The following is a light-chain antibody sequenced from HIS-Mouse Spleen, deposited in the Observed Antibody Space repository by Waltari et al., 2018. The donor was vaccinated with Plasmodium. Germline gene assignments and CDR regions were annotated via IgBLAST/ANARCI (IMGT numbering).Light chain of an antibody. CDR3: QTWGTGGV. Sequence: QLVLTQSPSASASLGASVKLTCTLSRGHSSYAIAWHQQQPEKGPRYFMKLNSDGSHSKGDGIPDRFSGSSSGAERYLTISSLQSEDEADYYCQTWGTGGVFGGGTKLTVL. J-gene: IGLJ2*01. CDR1: RGHSSYA. V-gene: IGLV4-69*01. CDR2: LNSDGSH.